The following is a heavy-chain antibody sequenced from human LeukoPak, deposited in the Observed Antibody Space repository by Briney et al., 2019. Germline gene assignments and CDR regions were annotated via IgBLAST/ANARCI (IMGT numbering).Heavy chain of an antibody. CDR3: AKEDNIETFDY. CDR1: GFTFSSYG. CDR2: ISYDGSNK. J-gene: IGHJ4*02. Sequence: GGSLRLSCAASGFTFSSYGMHWVRQAPGKGLELVAVISYDGSNKYYADSVKGRFTISRDNSKNTLYLQMNSLRAEDTAVYYCAKEDNIETFDYWGQGTLVTVSS. V-gene: IGHV3-30*18. D-gene: IGHD1-14*01.